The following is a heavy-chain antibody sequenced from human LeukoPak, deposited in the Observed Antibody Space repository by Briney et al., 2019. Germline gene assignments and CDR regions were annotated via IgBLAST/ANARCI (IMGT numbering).Heavy chain of an antibody. V-gene: IGHV3-23*01. CDR2: ISVSGGST. CDR1: GFTFSNYA. CDR3: AKCYYDSSGYYFGAFDI. D-gene: IGHD3-22*01. Sequence: PGGSLRLSCAASGFTFSNYATSWVRQAPGKGLEWVSAISVSGGSTYYADSVKGRFTISRDNSKNTLYLQMNSLRAEDTAVYYCAKCYYDSSGYYFGAFDIWGQGTMVTVSS. J-gene: IGHJ3*02.